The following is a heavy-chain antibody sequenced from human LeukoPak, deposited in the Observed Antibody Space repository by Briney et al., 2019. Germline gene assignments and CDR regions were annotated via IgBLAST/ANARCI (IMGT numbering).Heavy chain of an antibody. Sequence: ASVKVSCKASGYTFTSYDINWVRQATGQGLEWMGWMNPNSGNTGYAQKVQGRVTMTRNTSISTAYMELSSLRSEDTAVYYCARGYDSSGYYFDYWGQGTLVTVSS. CDR3: ARGYDSSGYYFDY. D-gene: IGHD3-22*01. CDR1: GYTFTSYD. CDR2: MNPNSGNT. J-gene: IGHJ4*02. V-gene: IGHV1-8*01.